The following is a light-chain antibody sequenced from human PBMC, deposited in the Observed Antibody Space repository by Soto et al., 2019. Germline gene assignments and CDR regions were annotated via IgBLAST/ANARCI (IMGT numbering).Light chain of an antibody. CDR3: CSYAGTFTFV. CDR1: SSDVGGYNY. CDR2: DVT. Sequence: ALTQSRSVSGSPGQSVTISCTGTSSDVGGYNYVSWYQQLPGKAPKLMIYDVTKRPSGVPDRFSGSKSGNTASLTISGLQTEDEADYYCCSYAGTFTFVFGPGSKVTVL. J-gene: IGLJ1*01. V-gene: IGLV2-11*01.